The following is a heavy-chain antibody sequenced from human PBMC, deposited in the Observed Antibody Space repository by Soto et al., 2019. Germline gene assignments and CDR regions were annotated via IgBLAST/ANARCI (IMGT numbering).Heavy chain of an antibody. CDR2: INQDGSEK. CDR3: SRSLDS. CDR1: GFTFSTYW. Sequence: GGSLRLSCAASGFTFSTYWMDWVRQTPGKGLEWVANINQDGSEKNYVDSVKGRFTIYRDNAKNSLYLQMSSLTAEDSALYYCSRSLDSWGQGTLVTSPQ. J-gene: IGHJ4*02. V-gene: IGHV3-7*01.